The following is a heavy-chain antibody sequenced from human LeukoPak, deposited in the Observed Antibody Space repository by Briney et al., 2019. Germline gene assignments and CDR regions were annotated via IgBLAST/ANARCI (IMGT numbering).Heavy chain of an antibody. CDR1: GYSISRGYY. Sequence: SETLSLTCTVSGYSISRGYYWGWIRQPPGKGLEWIASIYHSGSTYYNPSLKSRVTISVDTSKNQFSLKLSSVTAADTAVYYCARKITMVRGVKKAFDYWGQGTLVTVSS. D-gene: IGHD3-10*01. CDR2: IYHSGST. J-gene: IGHJ4*02. V-gene: IGHV4-38-2*02. CDR3: ARKITMVRGVKKAFDY.